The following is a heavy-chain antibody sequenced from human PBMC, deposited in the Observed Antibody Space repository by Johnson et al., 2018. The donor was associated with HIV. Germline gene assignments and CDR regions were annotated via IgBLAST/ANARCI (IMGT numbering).Heavy chain of an antibody. Sequence: VQLVESGGGVVQPGRSLRLSCAASGFTFSSYGMHWVRQAPGKGLEWVAVIWYDGSNKYYADSVKGRFTISRDNSKNTLYLQMNSLRVEDTAVYYCAKGGGNYKGNAFEIWGQGTMVTVSS. V-gene: IGHV3-33*06. CDR3: AKGGGNYKGNAFEI. CDR2: IWYDGSNK. CDR1: GFTFSSYG. J-gene: IGHJ3*02. D-gene: IGHD1-26*01.